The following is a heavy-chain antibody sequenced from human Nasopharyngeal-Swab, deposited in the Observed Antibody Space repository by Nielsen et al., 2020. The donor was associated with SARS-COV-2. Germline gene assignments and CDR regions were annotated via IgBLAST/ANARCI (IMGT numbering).Heavy chain of an antibody. D-gene: IGHD1-26*01. V-gene: IGHV1-8*01. CDR2: MNPNSGNT. CDR3: AVDGVGATPREYAFDI. Sequence: ASVKVSCKASGCTFTSYDINWVRQATGQGLEWMGWMNPNSGNTGYAQKFQGRVTMTRNTSISTAYMELSSLRSEDTAVYYCAVDGVGATPREYAFDIWGQGTMVTVSS. CDR1: GCTFTSYD. J-gene: IGHJ3*02.